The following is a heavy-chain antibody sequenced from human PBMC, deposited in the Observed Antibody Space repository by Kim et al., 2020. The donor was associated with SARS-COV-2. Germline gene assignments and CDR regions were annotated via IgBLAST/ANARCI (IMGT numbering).Heavy chain of an antibody. CDR3: AREGFYYGDYADY. V-gene: IGHV3-7*01. Sequence: GGSLRLSCAASGFTFSSYWMSWVRQAPGKGLEWVANINQDGSEKYYVDSVKGRFTISRDNAKNSLYLQMNSLRAEDTAVYYCAREGFYYGDYADYWGQGTLVTVSS. D-gene: IGHD4-17*01. J-gene: IGHJ4*02. CDR2: INQDGSEK. CDR1: GFTFSSYW.